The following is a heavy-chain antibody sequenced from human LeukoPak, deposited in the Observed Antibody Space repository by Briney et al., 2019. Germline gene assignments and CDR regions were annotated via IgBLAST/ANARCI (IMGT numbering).Heavy chain of an antibody. Sequence: SETLSLTCTVSGGSISSYYWSWIRQPPGKGLEWIGYIYYSGSTNYNPSLKSRVTISVDTSKNQFSLKLSSMTAADTAVYYCATDSSSWSRAGYFQHWGQGTLVTVSS. D-gene: IGHD6-13*01. V-gene: IGHV4-59*01. CDR3: ATDSSSWSRAGYFQH. J-gene: IGHJ1*01. CDR1: GGSISSYY. CDR2: IYYSGST.